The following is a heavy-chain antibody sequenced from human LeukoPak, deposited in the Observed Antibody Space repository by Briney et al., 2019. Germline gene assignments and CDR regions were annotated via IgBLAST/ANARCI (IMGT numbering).Heavy chain of an antibody. V-gene: IGHV3-9*01. J-gene: IGHJ3*02. Sequence: GRSLRLSCAASGFTFDDYAMHWVRRAPGKGLEWVSGISWNSGSIGYADSVKGRFTISRDNAKNSLYLQMNSLRAEDTALYYCAKDVAAAGTRSAFDIWGQGTMVTVSS. D-gene: IGHD6-13*01. CDR2: ISWNSGSI. CDR3: AKDVAAAGTRSAFDI. CDR1: GFTFDDYA.